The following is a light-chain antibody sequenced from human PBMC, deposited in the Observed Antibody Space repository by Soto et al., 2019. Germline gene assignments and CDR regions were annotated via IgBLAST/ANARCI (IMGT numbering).Light chain of an antibody. CDR1: KNINTW. CDR3: QQYNSYSPLT. CDR2: KAS. J-gene: IGKJ4*01. V-gene: IGKV1-5*03. Sequence: DIHMTQSPSSLSASVGDRVTITCRASKNINTWVAWYQQKPGKAPKLLIYKASGLESGVPSRFSGSGSGTDFTLTISSLQPDDFATYYCQQYNSYSPLTFGGGTKVDIK.